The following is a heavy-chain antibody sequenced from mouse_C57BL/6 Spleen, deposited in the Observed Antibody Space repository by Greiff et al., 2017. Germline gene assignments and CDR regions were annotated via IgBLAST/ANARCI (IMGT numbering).Heavy chain of an antibody. D-gene: IGHD1-1*01. CDR2: IDPSDSET. J-gene: IGHJ3*01. CDR3: ASSSDYGSTH. Sequence: QVQLQQSGAELVRPGSSVKLSCKASGYTFTSYWMHWVKQRPIQGLEWIGNIDPSDSETHYNQKFKDKATLTVDKSSSTAYMQLSSLTSEDSAVYYCASSSDYGSTHWGQGTLVTVSA. V-gene: IGHV1-52*01. CDR1: GYTFTSYW.